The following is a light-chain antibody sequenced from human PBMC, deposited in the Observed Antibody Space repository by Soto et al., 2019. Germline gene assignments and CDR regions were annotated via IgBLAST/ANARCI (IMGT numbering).Light chain of an antibody. CDR3: QQYNNWPLT. CDR2: DAS. V-gene: IGKV3-15*01. Sequence: EIVMTQSPATLSVSPGERATLSCRASQSVNRNLAWYQQKPGQTPRLLIYDASSRATGIPARFSGSGSGTDFTLTINSLQSEDFAVYYCQQYNNWPLTFGGGTIVEIK. J-gene: IGKJ4*01. CDR1: QSVNRN.